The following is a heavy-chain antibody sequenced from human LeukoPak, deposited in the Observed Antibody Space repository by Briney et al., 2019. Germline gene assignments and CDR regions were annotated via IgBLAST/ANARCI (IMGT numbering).Heavy chain of an antibody. V-gene: IGHV3-66*01. Sequence: GGSLRLSCAASGFSVSNNYMSWVRQAPGKGLEWVSVIYSGGSTFYADSVKGRFTISRDNSKNTLYLQMNSLRAEDTTVYYCASDSYSPEYFQHWGQGTLVTVSS. CDR2: IYSGGST. J-gene: IGHJ1*01. D-gene: IGHD1-26*01. CDR3: ASDSYSPEYFQH. CDR1: GFSVSNNY.